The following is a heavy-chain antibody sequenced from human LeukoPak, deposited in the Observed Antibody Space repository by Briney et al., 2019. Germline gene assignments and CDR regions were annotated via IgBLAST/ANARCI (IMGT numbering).Heavy chain of an antibody. D-gene: IGHD6-13*01. CDR2: FHYGGSA. Sequence: SETLSLTCTVSGDSVRSSNFFWGWIRQPPGKGLEWIGSFHYGGSAFYNPSLKSRVTISVDTSNNHFSLKLTSVTAADSAVYYCARHGYQVFPPANWFDPWGQGTLVTVSS. CDR1: GDSVRSSNFF. CDR3: ARHGYQVFPPANWFDP. V-gene: IGHV4-39*02. J-gene: IGHJ5*02.